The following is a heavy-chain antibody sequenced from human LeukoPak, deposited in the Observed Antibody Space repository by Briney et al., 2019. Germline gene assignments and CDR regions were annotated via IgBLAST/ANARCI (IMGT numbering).Heavy chain of an antibody. Sequence: SETLSLTCAVSGYSISSGYYWGWIRQPPGKGLEWIGSINHSGSTYYNPSLKSRVTISADTSKNQFSLKLSSVTAADTAVYYCAGVEYCSSTSCFMEIDYWGQGTLVTVSS. V-gene: IGHV4-38-2*01. CDR3: AGVEYCSSTSCFMEIDY. D-gene: IGHD2-2*01. J-gene: IGHJ4*02. CDR1: GYSISSGYY. CDR2: INHSGST.